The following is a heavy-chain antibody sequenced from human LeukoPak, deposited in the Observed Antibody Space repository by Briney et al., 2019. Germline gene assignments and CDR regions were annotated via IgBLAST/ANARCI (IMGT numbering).Heavy chain of an antibody. CDR1: GGSISSGGYY. V-gene: IGHV4-31*03. CDR3: ARIDLSGSGSYNGLEFDY. CDR2: IYYSGST. J-gene: IGHJ4*02. D-gene: IGHD3-10*01. Sequence: SETLSLTCTVSGGSISSGGYYWSWVRQHPGKGLEWIGYIYYSGSTYYNPSLKSRVTISVDTSKNQFSLKLSSVTAADTAVYYCARIDLSGSGSYNGLEFDYWGQGTLVTVSS.